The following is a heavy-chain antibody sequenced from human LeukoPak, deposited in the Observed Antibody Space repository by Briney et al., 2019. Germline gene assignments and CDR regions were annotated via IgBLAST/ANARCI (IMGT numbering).Heavy chain of an antibody. CDR3: AIGYNCTNGVCYMRLFDY. Sequence: SETLSLTCAVSGGSFSGYYWSWIRQPPGKGLEWIGEINHSGSTNYNPSLKSRVTISVQTTKNQSSLKLSSVTAADTAVYYCAIGYNCTNGVCYMRLFDYWGQGTLVTVSS. J-gene: IGHJ4*02. CDR1: GGSFSGYY. D-gene: IGHD2-8*01. CDR2: INHSGST. V-gene: IGHV4-34*01.